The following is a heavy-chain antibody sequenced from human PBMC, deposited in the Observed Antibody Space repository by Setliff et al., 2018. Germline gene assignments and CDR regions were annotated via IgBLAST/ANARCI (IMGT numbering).Heavy chain of an antibody. CDR3: ARTFTGRYFDL. Sequence: SETLSLTCTVSDFSVGSVYYWGWIRQSPGKGLEWIASVYYSGTTYYNPSLESRVIMSVDTSKNRFSLNLSSVSAADTAVYYCARTFTGRYFDLWGRGTLVTVSS. V-gene: IGHV4-38-2*02. J-gene: IGHJ2*01. CDR1: DFSVGSVYY. CDR2: VYYSGTT.